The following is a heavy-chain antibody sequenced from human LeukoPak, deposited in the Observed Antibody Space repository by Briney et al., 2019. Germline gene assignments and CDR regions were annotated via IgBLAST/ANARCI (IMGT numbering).Heavy chain of an antibody. CDR1: GGSITSGAYY. D-gene: IGHD2-15*01. CDR3: ARDPGKYCSGGNCYSGHEYLDS. Sequence: SETLSLTCTVSGGSITSGAYYWNWIRHFPGEGLEWIGYIYYSGNTYYNPSLKSRITISRDTSKNQFSLKLTSVTAADTAVYYCARDPGKYCSGGNCYSGHEYLDSWAQGTLVTVSS. CDR2: IYYSGNT. V-gene: IGHV4-31*03. J-gene: IGHJ4*02.